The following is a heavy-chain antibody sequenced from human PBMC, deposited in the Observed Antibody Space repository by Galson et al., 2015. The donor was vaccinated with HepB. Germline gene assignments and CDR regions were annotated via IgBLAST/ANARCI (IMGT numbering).Heavy chain of an antibody. Sequence: SVKVSCKASGYTLTDYYMHWVRQAPGQGLEWMGWINPNSGGTSYAENFQGRVTMTRDTSISTGYMELSRLRPEDTAVYYCARDAPYTMLREVTTRGENWFDPWGQGTLVTVSS. V-gene: IGHV1-2*02. D-gene: IGHD3-10*01. CDR1: GYTLTDYY. CDR2: INPNSGGT. CDR3: ARDAPYTMLREVTTRGENWFDP. J-gene: IGHJ5*02.